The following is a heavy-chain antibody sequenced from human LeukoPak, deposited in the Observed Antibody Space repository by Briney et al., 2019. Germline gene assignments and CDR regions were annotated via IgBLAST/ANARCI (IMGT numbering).Heavy chain of an antibody. V-gene: IGHV1-69*05. CDR2: IIPIFGTA. CDR3: ARTMVRGVIVGFDY. J-gene: IGHJ4*02. CDR1: GGTFSSYA. D-gene: IGHD3-10*01. Sequence: SVEVSCKASGGTFSSYAISWVRQAPGQGLEWMGGIIPIFGTADYAQKFQGRVTITTDESTSTAYMELSSLRSEDTAVYYCARTMVRGVIVGFDYWGQGTLVTVSS.